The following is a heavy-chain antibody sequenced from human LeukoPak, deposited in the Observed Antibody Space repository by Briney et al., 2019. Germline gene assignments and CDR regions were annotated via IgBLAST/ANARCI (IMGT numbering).Heavy chain of an antibody. D-gene: IGHD3-9*01. V-gene: IGHV3-21*01. J-gene: IGHJ4*02. CDR1: GFTFSSYS. CDR2: ISSSSSYI. CDR3: ARDFGWLSGFDN. Sequence: PGGSLRLSCAASGFTFSSYSMNWVRQAPGKGLEWVSSISSSSSYIYYADSVKGRFTISRDNAKNSLYLQMNSLRAEDTAVYYCARDFGWLSGFDNWGQGTLVTVSS.